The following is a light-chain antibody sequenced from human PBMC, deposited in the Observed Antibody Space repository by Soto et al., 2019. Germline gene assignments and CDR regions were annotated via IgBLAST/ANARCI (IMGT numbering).Light chain of an antibody. CDR2: AAS. J-gene: IGKJ1*01. Sequence: AIRMTQSPSSLSASTGDRVTITCRASQGISSYLAWYQQKPGKAPKLLIYAASTLQSGVPSRLSRSGSGTDFTLTISCLQSEDFATYYCQQYSSYPPTFGQGTKVEIK. CDR1: QGISSY. V-gene: IGKV1-8*01. CDR3: QQYSSYPPT.